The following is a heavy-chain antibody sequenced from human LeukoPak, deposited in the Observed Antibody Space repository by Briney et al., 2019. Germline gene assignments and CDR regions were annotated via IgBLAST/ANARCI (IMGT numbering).Heavy chain of an antibody. CDR2: IKSKSDGGTT. CDR1: GFTFSNAW. D-gene: IGHD4/OR15-4a*01. J-gene: IGHJ4*02. Sequence: GGSLRLSCAASGFTFSNAWMSWVRQAPGKGLEWVGRIKSKSDGGTTDYAAPVKARFAISRDDSKNTLYLQMNSLKIEDTAVYFCATDRGARDYWGQGPWSPSPQ. CDR3: ATDRGARDY. V-gene: IGHV3-15*01.